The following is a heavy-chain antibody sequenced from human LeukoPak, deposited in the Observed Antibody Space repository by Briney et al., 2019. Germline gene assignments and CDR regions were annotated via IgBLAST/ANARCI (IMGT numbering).Heavy chain of an antibody. CDR3: ARDSSPYDILTGYFDY. V-gene: IGHV1-46*01. Sequence: VASVKVSCKASGYTFTSYYMHWVRQAPGQGLEWMGIINPSGGSTSYAQKFQGRVTMTRDTSTSTVYMELSSLRSEDTAVYYCARDSSPYDILTGYFDYWGQGTLVTVSS. CDR1: GYTFTSYY. D-gene: IGHD3-9*01. CDR2: INPSGGST. J-gene: IGHJ4*02.